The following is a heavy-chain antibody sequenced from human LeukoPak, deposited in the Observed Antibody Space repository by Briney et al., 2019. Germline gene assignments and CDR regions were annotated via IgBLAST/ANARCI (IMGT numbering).Heavy chain of an antibody. CDR3: ARAPSEIGGYYPEYFRH. J-gene: IGHJ1*01. CDR2: IKSDGST. V-gene: IGHV3-74*01. D-gene: IGHD3-22*01. Sequence: PGGSLRLSCAASGFTFSTYWMHWVRQAPGKGLVWVSHIKSDGSTNYADSVKGRFTISRDNANNTLSLQMNSLRPEDTGVYYCARAPSEIGGYYPEYFRHWGQGTLVTVSS. CDR1: GFTFSTYW.